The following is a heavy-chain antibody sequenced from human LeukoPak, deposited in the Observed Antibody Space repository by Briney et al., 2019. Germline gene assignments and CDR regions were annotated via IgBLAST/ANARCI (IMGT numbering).Heavy chain of an antibody. V-gene: IGHV1-46*01. CDR1: GYTFTSHF. CDR3: ARELPGYNSTGGA. Sequence: ASVKVSCKAAGYTFTSHFMHWVREAPGQGLEWRGIINPRGGSTSYTQKFQGTATMTRDTSTSTFYMELSSLRSEDTAVYYCARELPGYNSTGGAWGQGTLVTVSS. CDR2: INPRGGST. D-gene: IGHD2/OR15-2a*01. J-gene: IGHJ5*02.